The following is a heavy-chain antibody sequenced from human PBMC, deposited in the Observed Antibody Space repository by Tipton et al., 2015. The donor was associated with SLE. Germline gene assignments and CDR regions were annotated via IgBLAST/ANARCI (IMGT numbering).Heavy chain of an antibody. J-gene: IGHJ4*02. V-gene: IGHV3-53*05. CDR2: IFNDDST. CDR1: GFTFRTHS. CDR3: VPRQVDFDH. D-gene: IGHD2-15*01. Sequence: GSLRLSCAASGFTFRTHSVHWVRRAPGKGLEWVSMIFNDDSTSYADSVKGRFTISRDNSKNTLYLQMNSLRSDDTAVYYCVPRQVDFDHWGQGSLVTVSS.